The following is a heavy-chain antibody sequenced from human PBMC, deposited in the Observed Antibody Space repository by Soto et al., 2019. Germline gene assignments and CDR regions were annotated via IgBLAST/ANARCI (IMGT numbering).Heavy chain of an antibody. D-gene: IGHD1-26*01. CDR1: GFTFSSYG. CDR2: ISYDGSNK. J-gene: IGHJ3*02. CDR3: SLRWGLLGSFDI. Sequence: GGSLRLSCAASGFTFSSYGMHWVRQAPGKGLEWVAVISYDGSNKYYADSVKGRFTISRDNSKNTLYLQMNSLRAEDTAVYYCSLRWGLLGSFDIWGQGTMVTVSS. V-gene: IGHV3-30*03.